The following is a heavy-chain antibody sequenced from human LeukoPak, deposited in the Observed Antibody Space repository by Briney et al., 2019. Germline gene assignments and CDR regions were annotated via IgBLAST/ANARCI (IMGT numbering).Heavy chain of an antibody. D-gene: IGHD2-21*02. Sequence: GGSLRLSCAASGSIFSTYAMGWVRQAPGKRLEWVSSIKGGGGDPFYADSVKGRFTISRDNSKNTLFLQLNSLRAEDSAVYYCAKGGHDFNPFYWWGQGTLVTVSS. V-gene: IGHV3-23*01. CDR3: AKGGHDFNPFYW. CDR1: GSIFSTYA. J-gene: IGHJ4*02. CDR2: IKGGGGDP.